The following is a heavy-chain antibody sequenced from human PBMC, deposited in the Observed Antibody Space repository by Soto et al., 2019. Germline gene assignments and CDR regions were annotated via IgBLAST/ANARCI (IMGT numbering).Heavy chain of an antibody. V-gene: IGHV3-9*01. Sequence: GGSLRLSCAASGFTFDDYAMHWVRQAPGKGLEWVSGISWNSGSIGYADSVKGRFTISRDNAKNSLYLQMNSLRAEDTALYYCAKDMSLLGPKEYSNLYWYFDLWGRGTLVTVSS. J-gene: IGHJ2*01. CDR1: GFTFDDYA. CDR2: ISWNSGSI. D-gene: IGHD6-6*01. CDR3: AKDMSLLGPKEYSNLYWYFDL.